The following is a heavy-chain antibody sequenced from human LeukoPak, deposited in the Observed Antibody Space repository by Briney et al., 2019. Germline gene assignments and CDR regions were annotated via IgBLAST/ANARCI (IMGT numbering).Heavy chain of an antibody. J-gene: IGHJ3*02. CDR1: GYTFTSYG. CDR3: ARDTEGYCSSTSCYRDDAFDI. V-gene: IGHV1-18*01. Sequence: ASVKVSCKASGYTFTSYGISWVRQAPGQGPEWMGWISAYNGNTNYAQKLQGRVTMTTDTSTSTAYMELRSLRSDDTAVYYCARDTEGYCSSTSCYRDDAFDIWGQGTMVTVSS. D-gene: IGHD2-2*02. CDR2: ISAYNGNT.